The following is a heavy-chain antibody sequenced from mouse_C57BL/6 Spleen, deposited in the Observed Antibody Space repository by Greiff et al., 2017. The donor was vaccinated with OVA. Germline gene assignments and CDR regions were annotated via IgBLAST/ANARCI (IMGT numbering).Heavy chain of an antibody. J-gene: IGHJ4*01. CDR1: GFSLTSYG. Sequence: VQLQQSGPGLVAPSQSLSITCTVSGFSLTSYGVHWVRQPPGKGLEWLVVIWSDGSTTYNSALKSRLSISKDNSKSQVFLKMNSLQTDDTAMYYCARHPSLYYYGSRIDYAMDYWGQGTSVTVSS. V-gene: IGHV2-6-1*01. CDR2: IWSDGST. CDR3: ARHPSLYYYGSRIDYAMDY. D-gene: IGHD1-1*01.